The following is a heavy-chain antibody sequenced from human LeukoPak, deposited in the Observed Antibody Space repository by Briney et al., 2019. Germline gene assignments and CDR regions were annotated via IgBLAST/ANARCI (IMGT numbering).Heavy chain of an antibody. CDR3: LLAPNSNWCDF. Sequence: SETLSLTCSVSGDSISDFYWTWIRQSPEKGLEWIGNIHYSGSSVYNPSLRSRVSMSIDRSLKQFFLKLTSVTAADTALYYWLLAPNSNWCDFWGQGILVTVSS. D-gene: IGHD2-15*01. V-gene: IGHV4-59*08. CDR1: GDSISDFY. J-gene: IGHJ4*02. CDR2: IHYSGSS.